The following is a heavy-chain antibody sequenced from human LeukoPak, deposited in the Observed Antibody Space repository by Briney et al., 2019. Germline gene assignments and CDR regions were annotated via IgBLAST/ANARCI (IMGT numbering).Heavy chain of an antibody. V-gene: IGHV1-69*04. CDR1: GGTFSSYA. J-gene: IGHJ4*02. D-gene: IGHD6-19*01. CDR3: AKAPIAVAGIDYFGY. CDR2: IIPILGIA. Sequence: SVKVSCKASGGTFSSYAISWVRQAPGQGLEWMGRIIPILGIANYAQKFQGRVTITADKSTSTAYMELSSLRSEDTAVYYCAKAPIAVAGIDYFGYWGQGTLVTVSS.